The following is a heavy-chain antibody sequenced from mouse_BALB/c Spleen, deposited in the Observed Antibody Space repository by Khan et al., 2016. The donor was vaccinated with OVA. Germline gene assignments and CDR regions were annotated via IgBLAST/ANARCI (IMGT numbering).Heavy chain of an antibody. J-gene: IGHJ3*01. D-gene: IGHD4-1*01. Sequence: EVELVESGGDLVRPGGSLKLSCAASGFTFSAYGMSWVRQSPDKRLEWVATINSDGYYIYYPDSLKGRFTISRDNANTTLYLQMRSLKSEATAMYYCASHLTGSFAYWGQGTLVTVSA. CDR2: INSDGYYI. CDR3: ASHLTGSFAY. V-gene: IGHV5-6*01. CDR1: GFTFSAYG.